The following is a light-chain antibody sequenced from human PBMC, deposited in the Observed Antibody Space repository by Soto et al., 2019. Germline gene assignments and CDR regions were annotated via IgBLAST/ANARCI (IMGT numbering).Light chain of an antibody. CDR2: EVS. Sequence: QSVLTQPASVSGSPGQSITISCTGTSSDVGAYNYVSWYQQHPGKAPKLMIYEVSNRPSGVSNRFSGSKSGNTASLTISGLQAEDEAHYYCSSYTTYRTLYVFVTGTKVTVL. CDR1: SSDVGAYNY. J-gene: IGLJ1*01. V-gene: IGLV2-14*01. CDR3: SSYTTYRTLYV.